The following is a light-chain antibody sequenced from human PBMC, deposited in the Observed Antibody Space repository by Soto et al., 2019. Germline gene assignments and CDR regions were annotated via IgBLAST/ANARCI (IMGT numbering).Light chain of an antibody. V-gene: IGLV2-8*01. CDR3: SSYAGSDNLV. CDR1: SSDVGAYNY. Sequence: QSALTQPPSASGSPGQSVTLFCTGTSSDVGAYNYVSWYQQHPGKAPKLVIYEVSKRPSGVPDRFSGSQSGNTASLTVSGLQAEDEADYYCSSYAGSDNLVFGGGTKLTVL. CDR2: EVS. J-gene: IGLJ3*02.